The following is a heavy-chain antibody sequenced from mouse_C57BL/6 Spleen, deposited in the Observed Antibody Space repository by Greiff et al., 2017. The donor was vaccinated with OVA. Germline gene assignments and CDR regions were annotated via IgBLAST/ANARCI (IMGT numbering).Heavy chain of an antibody. D-gene: IGHD1-1*01. CDR3: ARERDYGSTYWYFDV. CDR2: INPNNGGT. V-gene: IGHV1-26*01. Sequence: EVQLQQSGPELVKPGASVKISCKASGYTFTDYYMNWVKQSHGKSLEWIGDINPNNGGTSYNQKFKGKATLTVDKSSSTAYMELRSLTYEDSAVDYVARERDYGSTYWYFDVWGTGTTVTVSS. CDR1: GYTFTDYY. J-gene: IGHJ1*03.